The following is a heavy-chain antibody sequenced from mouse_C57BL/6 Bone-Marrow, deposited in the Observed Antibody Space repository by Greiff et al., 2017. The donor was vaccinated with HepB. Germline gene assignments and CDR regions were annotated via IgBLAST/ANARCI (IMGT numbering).Heavy chain of an antibody. J-gene: IGHJ2*01. CDR2: IDPSDSYT. V-gene: IGHV1-50*01. Sequence: QVQLQQPGAELVKPGASVKLSCKASGYTFTSYWMQWVKQRPGQGLEWIGEIDPSDSYTNYNQKFKGKATLTVDTSSSTAYMQLSSLTSEDSAVYYCARLLEDYFDYWGQGTTLTVSS. D-gene: IGHD2-14*01. CDR3: ARLLEDYFDY. CDR1: GYTFTSYW.